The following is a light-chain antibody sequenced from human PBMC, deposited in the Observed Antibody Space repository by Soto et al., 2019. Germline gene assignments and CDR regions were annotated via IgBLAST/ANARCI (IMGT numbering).Light chain of an antibody. Sequence: QSALTQPASVSGSPGQSITISCTGTSSNVGGYNYVSWYQQHPGKAPKLLIYDVSNRPSGVSSRFSASKSGNTASLTISGLQAEDEADYCCSSYTTSSTVVFGGGTKLTVL. CDR2: DVS. J-gene: IGLJ2*01. V-gene: IGLV2-14*03. CDR3: SSYTTSSTVV. CDR1: SSNVGGYNY.